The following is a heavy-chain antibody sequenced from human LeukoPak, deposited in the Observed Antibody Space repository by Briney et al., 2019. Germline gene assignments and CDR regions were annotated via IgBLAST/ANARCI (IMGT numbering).Heavy chain of an antibody. D-gene: IGHD6-13*01. CDR2: IHYTGST. CDR1: GGSISNFY. CDR3: ARVRAYSSSLDS. V-gene: IGHV4-59*13. Sequence: SETLSLTCTVSGGSISNFYWSWIRQPPGKGLESIGYIHYTGSTDYNPSLKSRATISVDTSNNLFSLTLSSVTAADTAVYYCARVRAYSSSLDSWGQGILVTVSS. J-gene: IGHJ4*02.